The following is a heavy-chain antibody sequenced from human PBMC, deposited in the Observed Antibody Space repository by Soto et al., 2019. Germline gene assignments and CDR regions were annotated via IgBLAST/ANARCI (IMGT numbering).Heavy chain of an antibody. Sequence: EVKLLESGGRLVQPGGSLRLSCAASGFNFNIFAMNWVRQAPGKGLKWVSGISGGGGSTYYADSVKGRFTISRDNSKNTLYLQMNSLRAEDTAVYYCAKDPTSYDSSAQFDSWGQGTLVTVSS. V-gene: IGHV3-23*01. CDR3: AKDPTSYDSSAQFDS. CDR1: GFNFNIFA. CDR2: ISGGGGST. J-gene: IGHJ4*02. D-gene: IGHD3-22*01.